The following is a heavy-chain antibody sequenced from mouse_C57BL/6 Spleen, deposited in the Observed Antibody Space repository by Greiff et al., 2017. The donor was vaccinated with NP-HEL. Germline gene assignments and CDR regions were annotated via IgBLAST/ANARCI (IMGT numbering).Heavy chain of an antibody. D-gene: IGHD1-1*01. J-gene: IGHJ2*01. CDR1: GFTFSSYA. CDR3: ARVHYYGSSYGYYFDY. V-gene: IGHV5-4*01. Sequence: EVQRVESGGGLVKPGGSLKLSCAASGFTFSSYAMSWVRQTPEKRLEWVATISDGGSYTYYPDNVKGRFTISRDNAKNNLYLQMSHLKSEDTAMYYCARVHYYGSSYGYYFDYWGQGTTLTVSS. CDR2: ISDGGSYT.